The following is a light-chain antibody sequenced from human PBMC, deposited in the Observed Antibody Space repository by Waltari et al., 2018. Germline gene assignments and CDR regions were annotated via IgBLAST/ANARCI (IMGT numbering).Light chain of an antibody. J-gene: IGKJ2*01. CDR1: QSISGW. CDR3: LQYDSYSYT. CDR2: EAS. V-gene: IGKV1-5*03. Sequence: DIQMTQSPSTLSASVGDRVTITCRASQSISGWLAWYQQKPGKAPKLLIYEASSFESGVPSRFSGSGSGTEFTLTVSSLQPDDFATYYCLQYDSYSYTFGQGTKLEIK.